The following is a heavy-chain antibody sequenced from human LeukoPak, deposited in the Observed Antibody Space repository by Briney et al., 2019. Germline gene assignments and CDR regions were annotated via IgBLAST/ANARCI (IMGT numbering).Heavy chain of an antibody. D-gene: IGHD5-18*01. V-gene: IGHV1-69*13. Sequence: ASVKVSCKASGGTFSSYAISWVRQAPGQGLEWMGGIIPIFGTANYAQKFQGGVTITADESTSTAYMELSSLRSEDTAVYYCASLDTAMVHNAFDIWGQGTMVTVSS. CDR2: IIPIFGTA. CDR1: GGTFSSYA. J-gene: IGHJ3*02. CDR3: ASLDTAMVHNAFDI.